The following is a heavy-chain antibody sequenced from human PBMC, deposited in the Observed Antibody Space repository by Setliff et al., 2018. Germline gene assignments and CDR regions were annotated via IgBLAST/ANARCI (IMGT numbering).Heavy chain of an antibody. CDR3: AKVKDPFGMVRGVIES. CDR1: GFTFGDFA. CDR2: IGGRGIST. J-gene: IGHJ5*01. V-gene: IGHV3-23*01. Sequence: GGSLRLSCAASGFTFGDFAMTWVRQAPGKGLEWVSGIGGRGISTYYADSVKGRFIISRDNSENTLYLQMNSLRAEDTAIYYCAKVKDPFGMVRGVIESWGQGTLVTVSS. D-gene: IGHD3-10*01.